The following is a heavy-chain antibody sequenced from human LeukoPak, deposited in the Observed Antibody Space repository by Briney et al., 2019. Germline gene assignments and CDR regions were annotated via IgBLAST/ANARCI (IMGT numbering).Heavy chain of an antibody. V-gene: IGHV1-46*01. D-gene: IGHD3-10*01. CDR3: ARDQVGIWFGELLGKFFLGY. Sequence: GASVKVSCKASGYIFTAYYMHWVRQAPGQGLEWMGIINPSGGSTSYAQKLQGRVTMTSDMSTSTVYMELSSLRSEDTAVYYCARDQVGIWFGELLGKFFLGYWGQGTLVTVSS. CDR2: INPSGGST. CDR1: GYIFTAYY. J-gene: IGHJ4*02.